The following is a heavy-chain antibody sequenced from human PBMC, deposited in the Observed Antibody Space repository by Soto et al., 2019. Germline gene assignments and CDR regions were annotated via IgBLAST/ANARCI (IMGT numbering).Heavy chain of an antibody. D-gene: IGHD2-15*01. V-gene: IGHV4-34*01. CDR3: ARVKGDIVVVVAATLENYFDY. CDR2: INHSGST. J-gene: IGHJ4*02. Sequence: QVQLQQWGAGLLKPSETLSLTCAVYGGSFSGYYWSWIRQPPGKGLEWIGEINHSGSTNYNPSLTSRVTISVDTSKNQFSLKLSSVTAADTAVYYCARVKGDIVVVVAATLENYFDYWGQGTLVTVSS. CDR1: GGSFSGYY.